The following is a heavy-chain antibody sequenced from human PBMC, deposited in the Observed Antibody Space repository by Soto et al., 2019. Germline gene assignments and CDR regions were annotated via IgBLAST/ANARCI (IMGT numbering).Heavy chain of an antibody. V-gene: IGHV3-33*01. J-gene: IGHJ6*04. D-gene: IGHD2-2*01. CDR1: GFPFSNYG. CDR2: IWTDGNNK. Sequence: QMQLVGSGGGVVQPGTSLRLSCAASGFPFSNYGIHWVRQAPGKGLEWVAIIWTDGNNKYYADSVKGRFTISRDNSKNKIYLQMNSLRVEDTAVYYCERDRWGYCGGTSCSYMDVWGKGTTVTVSS. CDR3: ERDRWGYCGGTSCSYMDV.